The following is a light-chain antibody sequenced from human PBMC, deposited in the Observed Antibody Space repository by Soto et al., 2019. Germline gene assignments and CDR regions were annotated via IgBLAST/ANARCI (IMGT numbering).Light chain of an antibody. J-gene: IGKJ1*01. CDR1: QSLLHSNGYNY. Sequence: DIVMTQSPLSLPVTPGEPASISCRSSQSLLHSNGYNYLDWYLQKPGQSPQLLIYLGSNRASGVPDRVSGSGSGTDFTLKISRVEAEDVGVYYCMQALQTLGTFGQGTKVEIK. CDR3: MQALQTLGT. V-gene: IGKV2-28*01. CDR2: LGS.